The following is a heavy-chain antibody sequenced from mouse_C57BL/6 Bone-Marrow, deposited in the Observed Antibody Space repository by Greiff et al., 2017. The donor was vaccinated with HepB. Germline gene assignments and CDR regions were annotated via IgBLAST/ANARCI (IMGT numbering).Heavy chain of an antibody. CDR2: ISYDGSN. CDR1: GYSITSGYY. Sequence: EVQLQQSGPGLVKPSQSLSLTCSVTGYSITSGYYWNWIRQFPGNKLEWMGYISYDGSNNYNPSLKNRISITRDTSKNQFFLKLNSVTTEDTATYYCARGGFAYWGQGTLVTVSA. J-gene: IGHJ3*01. CDR3: ARGGFAY. V-gene: IGHV3-6*01.